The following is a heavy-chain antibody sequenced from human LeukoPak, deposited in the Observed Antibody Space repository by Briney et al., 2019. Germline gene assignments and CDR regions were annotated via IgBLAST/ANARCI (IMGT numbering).Heavy chain of an antibody. CDR3: ARGYDSSGYYFHY. J-gene: IGHJ4*02. Sequence: ATVKVSCKASGYTFTSYDINWVRQSTGQGLEWLGWMNPNSGNTGYAQEFQGRVTMTRNTSISTAYMELSSLRSEDTAVYYCARGYDSSGYYFHYWGQGTLVTVSS. CDR2: MNPNSGNT. V-gene: IGHV1-8*01. D-gene: IGHD3-22*01. CDR1: GYTFTSYD.